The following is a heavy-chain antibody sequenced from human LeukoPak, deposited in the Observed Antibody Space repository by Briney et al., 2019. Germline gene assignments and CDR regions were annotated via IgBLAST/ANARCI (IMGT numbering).Heavy chain of an antibody. CDR2: IKQDGSEK. V-gene: IGHV3-7*04. CDR1: GFTFDDYG. CDR3: ARHSPLWGY. D-gene: IGHD7-27*01. Sequence: GGSLRLSCAASGFTFDDYGMTWVRQAPGKGLEWVASIKQDGSEKYYVDSVKGRFTISRDNAKSSLYLQMNSLRAEDTALYYCARHSPLWGYWGQGTLVTVSS. J-gene: IGHJ4*02.